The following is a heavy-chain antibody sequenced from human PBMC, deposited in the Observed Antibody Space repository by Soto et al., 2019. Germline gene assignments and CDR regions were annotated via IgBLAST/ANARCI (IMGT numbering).Heavy chain of an antibody. V-gene: IGHV3-30*07. CDR3: ARSGYDPFDY. CDR2: ISYDGSNK. D-gene: IGHD5-12*01. CDR1: GFTFSSYA. J-gene: IGHJ4*02. Sequence: PGGSLRLSCAASGFTFSSYAMHWVRQAPGKGLEWVAVISYDGSNKYYADSVKGRFTISRDNSKNTLYLQMNSLRAEDTAVYYCARSGYDPFDYWGQGTLVTVSS.